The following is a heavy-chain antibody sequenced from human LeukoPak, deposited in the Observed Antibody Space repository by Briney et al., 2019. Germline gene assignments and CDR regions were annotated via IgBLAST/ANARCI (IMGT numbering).Heavy chain of an antibody. V-gene: IGHV1-46*01. CDR3: ASGSCSGGSCYSASPLDY. CDR1: GYTFTSYY. J-gene: IGHJ4*02. CDR2: INPSGGST. D-gene: IGHD2-15*01. Sequence: ASVKVSCKASGYTFTSYYMHWVRQAPGQGLEWMGIINPSGGSTSYAQKFQGRVTMTRDTSTSTVYMELSSLRSEDTAVYYCASGSCSGGSCYSASPLDYWGQGTLVAVSS.